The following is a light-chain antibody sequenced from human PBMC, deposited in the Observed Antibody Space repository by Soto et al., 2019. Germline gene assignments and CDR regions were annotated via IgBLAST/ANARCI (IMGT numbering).Light chain of an antibody. CDR2: GAS. CDR1: QSVSSSY. V-gene: IGKV3-20*01. CDR3: QQYGSSPGT. J-gene: IGKJ1*01. Sequence: EIVLTQSPGTLSLSPGERATLSCRASQSVSSSYLAWYQQKPGQAPRLLIYGASSRATGIPDRFSGSGSGTDFTITISRLEPEDFEVYYCQQYGSSPGTFGQGTKVDIK.